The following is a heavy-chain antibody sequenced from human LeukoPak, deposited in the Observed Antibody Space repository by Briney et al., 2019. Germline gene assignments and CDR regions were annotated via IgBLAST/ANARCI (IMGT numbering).Heavy chain of an antibody. CDR1: GYSFTSYW. CDR3: ARLDSSSWYYFDY. Sequence: GESLKISCKGSGYSFTSYWIGWVRQMPGKGLEWMGIIYPGDSDTRYSPSFQGQVTISADKSISTAYLQWNSLKASDTAMYYCARLDSSSWYYFDYWGQGTLVTVSS. V-gene: IGHV5-51*01. CDR2: IYPGDSDT. J-gene: IGHJ4*02. D-gene: IGHD6-13*01.